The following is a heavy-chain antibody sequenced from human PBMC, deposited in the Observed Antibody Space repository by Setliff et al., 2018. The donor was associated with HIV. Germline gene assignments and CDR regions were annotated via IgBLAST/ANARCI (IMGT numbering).Heavy chain of an antibody. V-gene: IGHV4-59*01. CDR3: AREGRPRGFDI. CDR1: GGSISSYY. Sequence: PSETLSLTCTVSGGSISSYYWTWIRQPPGKGLEWIGYIYYSGSTEYNPSLKSRVTISLDTSKNLFSLTLSSVTAADTAVYYCAREGRPRGFDIWGQGTMVTVSS. CDR2: IYYSGST. J-gene: IGHJ3*02.